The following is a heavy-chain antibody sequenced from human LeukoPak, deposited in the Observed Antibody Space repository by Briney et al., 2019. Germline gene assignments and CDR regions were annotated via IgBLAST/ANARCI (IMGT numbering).Heavy chain of an antibody. CDR1: GGSFIGYY. Sequence: SETLSLTCAVYGGSFIGYYWSWIRQPPGKGLEWIGYIYYSGSTNYNPSLKSRVTISVDTSKNQFSLKLSSVTAADTAVYYCARDLYSGYDRNPGSYYYMDVWGKGTTVTVSS. CDR3: ARDLYSGYDRNPGSYYYMDV. CDR2: IYYSGST. V-gene: IGHV4-59*01. J-gene: IGHJ6*03. D-gene: IGHD5-12*01.